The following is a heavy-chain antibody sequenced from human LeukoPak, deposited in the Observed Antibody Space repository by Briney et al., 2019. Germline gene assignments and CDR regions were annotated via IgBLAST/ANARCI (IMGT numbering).Heavy chain of an antibody. J-gene: IGHJ4*02. Sequence: GGSLRLSCAASGFTFSSYAMSWVRQAPGKGLEWVSAISGSGGSTYYADSVKGRFTISRDNSKNTLYLQMNSLGAEDTAVYYCARDSTGFYDILTGYRPGYFDYWGQGTLVTVSS. V-gene: IGHV3-23*01. CDR1: GFTFSSYA. CDR2: ISGSGGST. CDR3: ARDSTGFYDILTGYRPGYFDY. D-gene: IGHD3-9*01.